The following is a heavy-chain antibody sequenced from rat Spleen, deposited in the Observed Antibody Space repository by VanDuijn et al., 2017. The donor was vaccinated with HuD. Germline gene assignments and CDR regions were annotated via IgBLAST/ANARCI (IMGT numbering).Heavy chain of an antibody. CDR2: ISTGGGNT. J-gene: IGHJ3*01. V-gene: IGHV5S13*01. CDR1: GFTFSNYG. Sequence: EVQLVESGGGLVQPGRSLKLSCAASGFTFSNYGMAWVRQAPTKGLEWVASISTGGGNTYYRDSVKGRFTISRDNAKNTLYLQMDSLRSEDTATYYCARLDSSPSWFAYWGQGTLVTVSS. CDR3: ARLDSSPSWFAY. D-gene: IGHD1-2*01.